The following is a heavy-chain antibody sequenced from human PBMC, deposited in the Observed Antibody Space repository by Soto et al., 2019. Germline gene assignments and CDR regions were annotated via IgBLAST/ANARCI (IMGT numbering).Heavy chain of an antibody. Sequence: QVQLQQSGPGLVKPSQTLSLVCSISGDSVSSTSATWSWIRQSPSRGLEWLGRTYYRSKWYNDYAVSVQSRIAITPDTSQHQLSLHLSSVTPEDTALYFCARDGSGFHWYFDLWGRGTLVTVSS. J-gene: IGHJ2*01. CDR2: TYYRSKWYN. CDR1: GDSVSSTSAT. CDR3: ARDGSGFHWYFDL. D-gene: IGHD6-19*01. V-gene: IGHV6-1*01.